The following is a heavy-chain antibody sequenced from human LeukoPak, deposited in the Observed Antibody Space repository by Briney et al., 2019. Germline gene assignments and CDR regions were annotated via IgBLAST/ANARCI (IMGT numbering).Heavy chain of an antibody. CDR3: AKDRYSSGWCVTAYFDY. J-gene: IGHJ4*02. CDR2: IRDSGGST. V-gene: IGHV3-23*01. Sequence: PGGSLRLSCAASGFTFSSYAMSWVRQAPGKGLEWVSAIRDSGGSTYYADSVKGRFTISRDNSKNTLYLQMNSLRAEDTAVYYCAKDRYSSGWCVTAYFDYWGQGTLVTVSS. D-gene: IGHD6-19*01. CDR1: GFTFSSYA.